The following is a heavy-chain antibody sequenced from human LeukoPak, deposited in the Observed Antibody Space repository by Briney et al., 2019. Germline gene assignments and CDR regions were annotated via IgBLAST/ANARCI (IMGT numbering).Heavy chain of an antibody. D-gene: IGHD2-15*01. CDR3: ARLRYCSGGSCLSGAFDI. J-gene: IGHJ3*02. CDR2: IYYSGST. Sequence: SETLSLTCTVSGGSISSYYWSWIRQPPGKGLEWIGYIYYSGSTNYNPSLKSRVTISVDTSKNQFSLKLSSVTAADTAVYYCARLRYCSGGSCLSGAFDIWGQGTMDTVSS. V-gene: IGHV4-59*08. CDR1: GGSISSYY.